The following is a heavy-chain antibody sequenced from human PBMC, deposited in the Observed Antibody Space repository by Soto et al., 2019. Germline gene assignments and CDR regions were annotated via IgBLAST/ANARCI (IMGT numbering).Heavy chain of an antibody. D-gene: IGHD1-7*01. CDR1: GASVSSGSYC. Sequence: TSETLSLTCTVSGASVSSGSYCWSWIRQPPGKGLEWIGYISYSGSTNYNPSLKSRVTLSVDTSKNQFSLKLSSVTAADTAVYYCARDPSGEVVLGTTGLDYWGQGTLVTASS. V-gene: IGHV4-61*01. J-gene: IGHJ4*02. CDR3: ARDPSGEVVLGTTGLDY. CDR2: ISYSGST.